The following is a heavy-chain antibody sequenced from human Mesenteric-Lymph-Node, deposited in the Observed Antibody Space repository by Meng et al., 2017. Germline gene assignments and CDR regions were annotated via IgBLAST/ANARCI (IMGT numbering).Heavy chain of an antibody. J-gene: IGHJ4*02. D-gene: IGHD4-23*01. Sequence: GSLRLSCTVSGYSISSGYYWGWIRQPPGKGLEWIGSIYHSGSTYYNPSLKSRVTISVDTSKNQFSLKLSSVTAADTAVYYCAREEDYGGNRYYFDYWGQGTLVTVSS. CDR2: IYHSGST. CDR1: GYSISSGYY. CDR3: AREEDYGGNRYYFDY. V-gene: IGHV4-38-2*02.